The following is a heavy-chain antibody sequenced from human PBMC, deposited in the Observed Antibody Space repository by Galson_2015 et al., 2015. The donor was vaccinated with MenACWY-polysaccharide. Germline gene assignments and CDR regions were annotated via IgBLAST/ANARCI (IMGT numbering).Heavy chain of an antibody. CDR3: TRVGAYCTRTSCHDY. J-gene: IGHJ4*02. Sequence: SVKVSCKASGYTFTSYGISWVRQAPGQGLEWMGWISAYNGDANYAQKLQGRITMTIDTLTTTGYKELRSLRSDDTALYYCTRVGAYCTRTSCHDYWGQGTLVTVSS. V-gene: IGHV1-18*01. D-gene: IGHD2-2*01. CDR2: ISAYNGDA. CDR1: GYTFTSYG.